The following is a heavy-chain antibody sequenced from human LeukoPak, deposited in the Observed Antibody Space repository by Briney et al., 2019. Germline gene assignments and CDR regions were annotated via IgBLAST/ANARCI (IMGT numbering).Heavy chain of an antibody. CDR1: GFIFTNYF. Sequence: GGSLRLSCAASGFIFTNYFTSWVRQAPGKGLEWVASIKHDGSEKYYVDSVRGRFTISRDSTMNSLYLQMSSLRAEDTAVYYCATDRGWRTSGYYLYYFEYWGQGTLVTYSS. CDR3: ATDRGWRTSGYYLYYFEY. D-gene: IGHD3-3*01. V-gene: IGHV3-7*01. CDR2: IKHDGSEK. J-gene: IGHJ4*02.